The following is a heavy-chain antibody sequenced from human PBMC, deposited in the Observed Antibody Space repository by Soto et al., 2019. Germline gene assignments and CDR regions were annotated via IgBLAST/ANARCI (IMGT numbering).Heavy chain of an antibody. Sequence: QVQLVQSGAEVKKPGASVKVSCKASGYTFTSYYMHWVRQAPGQGLEWMGITNPSGGSTSYAQKFQGRVTMTRDTSTSTVYMELSSLRSEDTAVYYCARVGTMVRGVIAPFDYWGQGTLVTVSS. J-gene: IGHJ4*02. D-gene: IGHD3-10*01. CDR1: GYTFTSYY. CDR3: ARVGTMVRGVIAPFDY. V-gene: IGHV1-46*01. CDR2: TNPSGGST.